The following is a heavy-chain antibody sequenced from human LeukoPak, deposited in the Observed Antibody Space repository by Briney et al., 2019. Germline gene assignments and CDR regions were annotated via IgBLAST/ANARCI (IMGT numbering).Heavy chain of an antibody. V-gene: IGHV4-39*07. CDR2: IYYSGST. CDR3: ASLGITVYYMDV. J-gene: IGHJ6*03. Sequence: SETLSLTCTVSGGSISSYYWGWIRQPPGKGLEWIGSIYYSGSTYYNPSLKSRVTISVDTSKNQFSLKLSSVTAADTAVYYCASLGITVYYMDVWGKGTAVTVSS. CDR1: GGSISSYY. D-gene: IGHD3-16*01.